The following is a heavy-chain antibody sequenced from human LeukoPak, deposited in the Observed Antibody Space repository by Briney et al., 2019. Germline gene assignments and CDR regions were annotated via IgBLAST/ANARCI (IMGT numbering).Heavy chain of an antibody. J-gene: IGHJ4*02. V-gene: IGHV2-5*02. CDR1: GFSRRTGGGG. CDR3: AHRGYSGYAYSYFDY. CDR2: IYWDDDK. D-gene: IGHD5-12*01. Sequence: VSGPTLVKPTQPLTLTCTFSGFSRRTGGGGVGWIRQPPGKALEWLSLIYWDDDKRYSTSLKSRLTITKDTSKNQVVLTMTNMDPVDTATYYCAHRGYSGYAYSYFDYWGQGTLVTVSS.